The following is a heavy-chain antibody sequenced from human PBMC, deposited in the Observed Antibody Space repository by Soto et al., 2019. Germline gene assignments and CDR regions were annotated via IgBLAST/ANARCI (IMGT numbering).Heavy chain of an antibody. D-gene: IGHD1-26*01. CDR1: GVSVSYSP. Sequence: SVKVSCKASGVSVSYSPFSWVRQAPGQGLEWLGGNIPILGTANYAQNFEGRITITADESTSTVYMELTSLRSQDTAVYYCAREFGGSYWQAFDLWGQGTLVTVSS. CDR2: NIPILGTA. J-gene: IGHJ4*02. V-gene: IGHV1-69*13. CDR3: AREFGGSYWQAFDL.